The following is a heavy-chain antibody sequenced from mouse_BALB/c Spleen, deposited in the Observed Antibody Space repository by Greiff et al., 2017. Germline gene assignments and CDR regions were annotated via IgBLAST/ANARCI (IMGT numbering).Heavy chain of an antibody. CDR3: AYGYDWYFDV. D-gene: IGHD2-2*01. Sequence: EVQLQQSGPGLVKPSQSLSLTCTVTGYSITSDYAWNWIRQFPGNKLEWMGYISYSGSTSYNPSLKSRISITRDTSKNQFFLQLNSVTTEDTATYYCAYGYDWYFDVWGAGTTVTVSS. CDR2: ISYSGST. CDR1: GYSITSDYA. J-gene: IGHJ1*01. V-gene: IGHV3-2*02.